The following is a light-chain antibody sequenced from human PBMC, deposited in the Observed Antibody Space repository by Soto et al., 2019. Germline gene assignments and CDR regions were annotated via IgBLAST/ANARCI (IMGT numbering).Light chain of an antibody. J-gene: IGKJ4*01. CDR1: HSVSSR. CDR3: QHYTNCPLT. Sequence: EIVMTQSPATLSVSPGERATLSCRASHSVSSRLAWYQQKPGQAPRPLIYGASTRATGLPARFSGSGSGTEFTLTISSLQSEDFAVYYCQHYTNCPLTFGGGTKVEIK. CDR2: GAS. V-gene: IGKV3-15*01.